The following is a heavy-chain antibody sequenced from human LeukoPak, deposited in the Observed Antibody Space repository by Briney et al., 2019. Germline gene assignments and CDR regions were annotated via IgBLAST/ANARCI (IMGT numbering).Heavy chain of an antibody. D-gene: IGHD1-26*01. CDR2: ISYSGST. V-gene: IGHV4-59*01. Sequence: SETLSLTCTVSGGSISSYYWSWIRQPPGKGLEWIGYISYSGSTNYNPSLKSRVTISVDTSKNQFSLKLSSVTAADTAVYYCARLREGGSYFDYWGQGTLVTVSS. J-gene: IGHJ4*02. CDR1: GGSISSYY. CDR3: ARLREGGSYFDY.